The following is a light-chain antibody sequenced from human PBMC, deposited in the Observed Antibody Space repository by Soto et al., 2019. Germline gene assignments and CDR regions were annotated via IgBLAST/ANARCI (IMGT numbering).Light chain of an antibody. V-gene: IGKV1-5*03. CDR3: QQYDNLIFT. CDR2: KAS. CDR1: QTISSW. Sequence: DIQMTQSPSTLSGSVGDRVTITCRASQTISSWLAWYQQKPGKAPKLLIYKASTLKSGVPSRFSGSGSGTEFTLTISSLQPDDFATYYCQQYDNLIFTFGPGTKVDIK. J-gene: IGKJ3*01.